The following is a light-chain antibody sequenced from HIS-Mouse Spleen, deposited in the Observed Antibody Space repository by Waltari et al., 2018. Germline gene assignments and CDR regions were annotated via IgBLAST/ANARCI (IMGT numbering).Light chain of an antibody. CDR1: SSDVGGYNY. CDR2: DVS. J-gene: IGLJ2*01. Sequence: QSALTQPRSVSGSPGQSVTISCPGTSSDVGGYNYVSWFQQPPGKAPKLMIYDVSKRPSGVPDRFSGSKSGNTASLTISGLQAGDEADYYCCSYAGSYTFVVFGGGTKLTVL. V-gene: IGLV2-11*01. CDR3: CSYAGSYTFVV.